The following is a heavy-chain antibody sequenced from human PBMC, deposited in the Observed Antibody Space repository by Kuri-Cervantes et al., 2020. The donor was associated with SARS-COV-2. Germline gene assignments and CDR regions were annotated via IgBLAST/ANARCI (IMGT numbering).Heavy chain of an antibody. CDR2: LTNDGSDA. CDR3: ARDSMTTRDFDY. J-gene: IGHJ4*02. Sequence: GGSRRLSCAASGFTFSSYWMHWVRQAPGKGLVWVSRLTNDGSDAIFADSVKGRFTISRDNAKNMLYLYMNSLRADDTAVYYCARDSMTTRDFDYWGKGTLVTVSS. D-gene: IGHD4-11*01. CDR1: GFTFSSYW. V-gene: IGHV3-74*01.